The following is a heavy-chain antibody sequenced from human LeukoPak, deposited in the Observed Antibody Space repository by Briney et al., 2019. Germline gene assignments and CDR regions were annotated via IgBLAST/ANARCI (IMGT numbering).Heavy chain of an antibody. CDR2: INHSGST. V-gene: IGHV4-34*01. Sequence: SETLSLTCTVSGDSISNYYWSWIRQPPGKGLEWIGEINHSGSTNYNPSLKSRVTISVDTSKNQFSLKLSSVTAADTAVYYCARVDSSSAGSDYWGQGTLVTVSS. J-gene: IGHJ4*02. CDR3: ARVDSSSAGSDY. CDR1: GDSISNYY. D-gene: IGHD6-6*01.